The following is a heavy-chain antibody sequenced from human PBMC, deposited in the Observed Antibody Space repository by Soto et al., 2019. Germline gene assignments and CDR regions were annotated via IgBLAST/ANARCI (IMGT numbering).Heavy chain of an antibody. J-gene: IGHJ3*02. CDR2: ISSSGSTI. CDR1: GFTFSDYY. Sequence: PGGSLRLSCAASGFTFSDYYMSWIRQAPGKGLEWVSYISSSGSTIYYADSVKGRFTISRDNAKNSLYLQMNSLRAEDTAVYYCAREYYDFWSGYYIWAFDIWGQGTMVTVSS. V-gene: IGHV3-11*01. CDR3: AREYYDFWSGYYIWAFDI. D-gene: IGHD3-3*01.